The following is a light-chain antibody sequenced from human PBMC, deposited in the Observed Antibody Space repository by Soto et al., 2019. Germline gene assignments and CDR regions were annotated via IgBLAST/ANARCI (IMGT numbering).Light chain of an antibody. Sequence: DIVMTQSPDSLAVSLGERATINCKSSQRGLYSSNNKTYLAWYQQKPGQPPKLLIYWASTRESGVPDRFSGSGSGTDFTLTISSLQAEDVAVYSCQQYYSTPPYTFGQGTKLEIK. CDR3: QQYYSTPPYT. V-gene: IGKV4-1*01. J-gene: IGKJ2*01. CDR2: WAS. CDR1: QRGLYSSNNKTY.